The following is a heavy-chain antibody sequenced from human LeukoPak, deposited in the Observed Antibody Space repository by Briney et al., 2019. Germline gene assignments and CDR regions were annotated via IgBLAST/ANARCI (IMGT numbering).Heavy chain of an antibody. V-gene: IGHV3-23*01. CDR1: GFTFSDYY. CDR2: ISGSGGST. CDR3: AKSPLVVVRFFDY. Sequence: GGSLRLSCAASGFTFSDYYMSWIRQAPGKGLEWVSAISGSGGSTYYADSVKGRFTISRDNSKNTLYLQMNSLRAEDTAVYYCAKSPLVVVRFFDYWGQGTLVTVSS. D-gene: IGHD3-22*01. J-gene: IGHJ4*02.